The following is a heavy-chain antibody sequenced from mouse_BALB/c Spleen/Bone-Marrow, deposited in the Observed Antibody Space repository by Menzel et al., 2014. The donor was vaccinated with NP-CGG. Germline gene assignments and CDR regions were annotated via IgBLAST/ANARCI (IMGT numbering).Heavy chain of an antibody. CDR1: GFTFSSYG. V-gene: IGHV5-6-3*01. CDR2: INNNGGST. J-gene: IGHJ1*01. CDR3: ARVYGWYFDV. D-gene: IGHD1-1*01. Sequence: EVHLVESGGGLVQPGGSLKLSCVASGFTFSSYGMSWVRQTPDKRLELVATINNNGGSTYYPDSVKGQFTISRENAKNTLYLQMSSLKSEDTAMYYCARVYGWYFDVWGAGTTVTVSS.